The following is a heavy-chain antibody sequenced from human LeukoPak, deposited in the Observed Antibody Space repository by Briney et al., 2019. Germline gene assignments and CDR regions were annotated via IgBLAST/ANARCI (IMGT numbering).Heavy chain of an antibody. CDR1: GFTFSSYA. CDR3: AKEGGWFGELLPLDY. D-gene: IGHD3-10*01. Sequence: GGSLRLSCAASGFTFSSYAMSWVRQAPGKGLGWVSAISGSGGSTYYADSGKGGFTISRDNSKNTLYLQMNSLRAEDTAVYYCAKEGGWFGELLPLDYWGQGTLVTVSS. J-gene: IGHJ4*02. CDR2: ISGSGGST. V-gene: IGHV3-23*01.